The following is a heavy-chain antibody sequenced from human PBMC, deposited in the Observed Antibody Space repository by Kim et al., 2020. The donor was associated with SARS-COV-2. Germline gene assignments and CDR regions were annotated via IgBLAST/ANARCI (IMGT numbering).Heavy chain of an antibody. V-gene: IGHV3-9*01. D-gene: IGHD3-22*01. J-gene: IGHJ4*02. CDR1: GFTFDDYA. Sequence: GGSLRLSCAASGFTFDDYAMHWVRQAPGKGLEWVSGISWNSGSIGYADSVKGRFTISRDNAKNSLYLQMNSLRAEDTALYYCAKDPDYYDSSAFDYWGQGTLVTVSS. CDR3: AKDPDYYDSSAFDY. CDR2: ISWNSGSI.